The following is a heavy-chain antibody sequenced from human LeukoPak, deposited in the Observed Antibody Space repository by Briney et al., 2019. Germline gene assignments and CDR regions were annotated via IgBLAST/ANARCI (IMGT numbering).Heavy chain of an antibody. Sequence: ASVEVSCKASGYTFTGKYMHWVRQAPGQGLEWMGWINPNSGGTNYAQKFQGRVTMTRDTSISTAYMELSRLRSDDTAVYYCARGYYHDSSGYFDLDYWGQGTLVTVSS. V-gene: IGHV1-2*02. D-gene: IGHD3-22*01. CDR3: ARGYYHDSSGYFDLDY. J-gene: IGHJ4*02. CDR2: INPNSGGT. CDR1: GYTFTGKY.